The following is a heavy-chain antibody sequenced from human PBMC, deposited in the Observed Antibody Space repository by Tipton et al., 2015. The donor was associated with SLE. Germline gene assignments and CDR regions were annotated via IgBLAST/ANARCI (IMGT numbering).Heavy chain of an antibody. Sequence: TLSLTCSVSGGSISSGDYYWSWIRQPPGKGLEWIGYIYYSGSTYYNPSLKSRVTISVDTSKNQFSLKLSSVTAADTAVYYCARGGVGATDFDYWGQGTLVTVSS. V-gene: IGHV4-30-4*08. D-gene: IGHD1-26*01. J-gene: IGHJ4*02. CDR2: IYYSGST. CDR1: GGSISSGDYY. CDR3: ARGGVGATDFDY.